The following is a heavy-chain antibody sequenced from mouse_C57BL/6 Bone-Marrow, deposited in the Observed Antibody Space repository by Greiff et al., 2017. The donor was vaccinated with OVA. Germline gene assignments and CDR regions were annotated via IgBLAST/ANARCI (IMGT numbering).Heavy chain of an antibody. CDR1: GFNIKDDY. CDR2: IDPENGDT. J-gene: IGHJ2*01. CDR3: TTPAYSYFYS. Sequence: VQLQQSGAELVRPGASVKLSCTASGFNIKDDYMHWVKQRPEQGLEWIGWIDPENGDTEYASKFQGKATITADTSSTTAYLHLSSLTSQDTAVYNCTTPAYSYFYSWGQGTPLTVSS. D-gene: IGHD2-10*01. V-gene: IGHV14-4*01.